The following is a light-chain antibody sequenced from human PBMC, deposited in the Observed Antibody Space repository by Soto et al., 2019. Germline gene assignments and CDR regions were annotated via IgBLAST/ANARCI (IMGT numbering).Light chain of an antibody. V-gene: IGLV2-23*02. CDR1: SSDVGSYNL. J-gene: IGLJ1*01. Sequence: SALTQPASVSGSPGQSITISCTGTSSDVGSYNLVSWYQQHPGKAPKLMIYEVSKRPSGVSNRFSGSKSGNTASLTISGLQAEDEADYYCCSYAGRSTLYVFGTGTKVTV. CDR3: CSYAGRSTLYV. CDR2: EVS.